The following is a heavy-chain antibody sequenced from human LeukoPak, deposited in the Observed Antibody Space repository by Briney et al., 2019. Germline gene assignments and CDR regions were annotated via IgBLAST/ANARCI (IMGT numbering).Heavy chain of an antibody. CDR1: GGSISSSSYY. J-gene: IGHJ5*02. Sequence: SETLSLTCTVPGGSISSSSYYWGWIRQPPGKGLEWIGSIYYSGSTYYNPSLKSRVTISVDTSKNQFSLKLSSVTAADTAVYYCARGPDMIVVEGWFDPWGQGTLVTVSS. CDR3: ARGPDMIVVEGWFDP. CDR2: IYYSGST. V-gene: IGHV4-39*07. D-gene: IGHD3-22*01.